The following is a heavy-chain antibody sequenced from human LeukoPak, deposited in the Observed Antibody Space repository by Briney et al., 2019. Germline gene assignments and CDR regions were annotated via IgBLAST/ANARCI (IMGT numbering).Heavy chain of an antibody. CDR1: GFTFSHYW. D-gene: IGHD3-10*01. J-gene: IGHJ3*02. CDR3: ARSGEFLAMPSDI. V-gene: IGHV3-7*01. Sequence: GGSLRLSCAASGFTFSHYWMSWVRQAPGKGLEWVANIEQDRSDRYYVDSVKGRFTISRDNAKNSLFLQMDSLRDEDTAIYYCARSGEFLAMPSDIWGQGTVVTVSS. CDR2: IEQDRSDR.